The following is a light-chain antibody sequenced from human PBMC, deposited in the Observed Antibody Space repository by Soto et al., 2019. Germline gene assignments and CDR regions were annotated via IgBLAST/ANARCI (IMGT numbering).Light chain of an antibody. J-gene: IGKJ1*01. CDR3: QQYNSYDMWS. V-gene: IGKV1-5*01. CDR2: GAS. Sequence: DIQMTQSPSTLSASVGDRVTITCRASQGISKWLAWYQQKPGKAPKLLIYGASSFESGVPSRFSGSGSGTEFTLTISSLQPDDFATYFCQQYNSYDMWSFGQGTKVDLK. CDR1: QGISKW.